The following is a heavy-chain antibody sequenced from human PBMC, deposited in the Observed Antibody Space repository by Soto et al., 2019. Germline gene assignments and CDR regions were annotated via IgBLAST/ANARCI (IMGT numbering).Heavy chain of an antibody. Sequence: GGSLRLSCAASGFPFTIYSMTWVRKAPGKGLEWVSTISGSGGTAYYADSVKGRFTFSRDNSKNTLNLQMNSLRAEDAAVYYCARDGTGSSALDHWGQGTLVTVSS. CDR3: ARDGTGSSALDH. V-gene: IGHV3-23*01. D-gene: IGHD2-2*01. CDR2: ISGSGGTA. J-gene: IGHJ5*02. CDR1: GFPFTIYS.